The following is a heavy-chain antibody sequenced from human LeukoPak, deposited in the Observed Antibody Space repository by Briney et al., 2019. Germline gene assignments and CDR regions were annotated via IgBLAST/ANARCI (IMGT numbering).Heavy chain of an antibody. J-gene: IGHJ1*01. Sequence: GGSLRLSCAASGFTVSGNYMSWVRQAPGKGLEWVSAISGSGGSTYYADSVKGRFTISRDNSKNTLYLQMNSLRAEDTAVYYCAKLTGRTVGALQHWGQGTLVTVSS. CDR1: GFTVSGNY. CDR2: ISGSGGST. D-gene: IGHD7-27*01. V-gene: IGHV3-23*01. CDR3: AKLTGRTVGALQH.